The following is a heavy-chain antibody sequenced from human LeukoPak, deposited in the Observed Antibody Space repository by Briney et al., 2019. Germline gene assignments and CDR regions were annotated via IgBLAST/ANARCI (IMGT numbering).Heavy chain of an antibody. V-gene: IGHV3-23*01. J-gene: IGHJ3*01. CDR3: AKRAVAGTGRGFDV. CDR2: ISGSGDST. D-gene: IGHD6-19*01. Sequence: GGSLRLSCAASGFTFSSYAMNWVRQAPGKGLEWVSLISGSGDSTDYADSVKGRFTISRDNSKDTLYLQINSLRADDTAVYYCAKRAVAGTGRGFDVWGQGTLVTVSS. CDR1: GFTFSSYA.